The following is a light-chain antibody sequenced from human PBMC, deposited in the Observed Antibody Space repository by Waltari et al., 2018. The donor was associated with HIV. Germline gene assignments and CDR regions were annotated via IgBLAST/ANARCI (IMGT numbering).Light chain of an antibody. Sequence: GQSITISCSGFRSDIGDYNYVSWYQQYQGKVPKLIIYDVKYLPSGVSNRFSGSKSDSAAFLNISGLQTEDEAVYHCCSYTSGSTHVFGTGTEVTVL. CDR2: DVK. J-gene: IGLJ1*01. V-gene: IGLV2-14*03. CDR1: RSDIGDYNY. CDR3: CSYTSGSTHV.